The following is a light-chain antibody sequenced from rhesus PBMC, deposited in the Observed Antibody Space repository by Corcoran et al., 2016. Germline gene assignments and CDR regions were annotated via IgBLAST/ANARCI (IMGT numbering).Light chain of an antibody. V-gene: IGLV2-23*01. CDR1: SSDIGGYNY. CDR3: SSYAGSKPLI. J-gene: IGLJ1*01. Sequence: QAALTQPPSVSGSPGQSVTISCTGTSSDIGGYNYVSWYQQHPDKAPKLMIYDVSKRPSGVSDRFSGSKSGNTASLTISGLQAEDEAHYYCSSYAGSKPLIFGAGTRLTVL. CDR2: DVS.